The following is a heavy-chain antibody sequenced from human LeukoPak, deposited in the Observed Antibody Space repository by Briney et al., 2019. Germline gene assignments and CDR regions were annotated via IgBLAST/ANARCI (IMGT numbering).Heavy chain of an antibody. D-gene: IGHD3-10*01. Sequence: PGGSLRLSCAASGSTFSTYAMHWVRQAPGKGLQWVAVISFDGTKNSYTDSVKGRFTISRDNSKNTLYLQMNSLRAEDTAVYYCARPGFGVGETYKFYGMDVWGQGTTVTVSS. CDR2: ISFDGTKN. V-gene: IGHV3-30*04. CDR3: ARPGFGVGETYKFYGMDV. J-gene: IGHJ6*02. CDR1: GSTFSTYA.